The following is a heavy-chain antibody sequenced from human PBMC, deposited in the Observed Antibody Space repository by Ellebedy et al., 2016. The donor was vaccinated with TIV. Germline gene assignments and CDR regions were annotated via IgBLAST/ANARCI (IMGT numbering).Heavy chain of an antibody. V-gene: IGHV1-46*01. Sequence: ASVKVSXXASGFTFTNYYMHWVRQAPGQGLEWMGIIYPDGVTTTYAQKFQGRVSITRDTSTGTFYIELSSLRSEDTALYYCARDTTEWGQGTLVTVFS. CDR1: GFTFTNYY. CDR2: IYPDGVTT. J-gene: IGHJ4*02. CDR3: ARDTTE. D-gene: IGHD1-1*01.